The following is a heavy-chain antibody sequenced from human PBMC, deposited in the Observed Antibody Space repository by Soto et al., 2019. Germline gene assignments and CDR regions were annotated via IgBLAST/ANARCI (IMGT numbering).Heavy chain of an antibody. V-gene: IGHV3-21*01. CDR2: ISPSSDDI. D-gene: IGHD5-12*01. CDR3: VSPRGYRGYDIIDY. Sequence: EVQLVASGGGLVKPGGSLRLSCAASGFVFSSYSMNWVRQVPGKGLEWVSSISPSSDDIHYADSVKGRFTISIDNAKNSLYLQMNSLRGEDTAVYYGVSPRGYRGYDIIDYWGQGALVTVYS. J-gene: IGHJ4*02. CDR1: GFVFSSYS.